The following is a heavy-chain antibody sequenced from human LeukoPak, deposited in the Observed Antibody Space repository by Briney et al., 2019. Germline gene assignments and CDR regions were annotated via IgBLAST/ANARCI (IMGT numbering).Heavy chain of an antibody. Sequence: ASVKVSCKASGYTFTSYYMHWVRQAPGQGLEWMGIINPSGGSTSYAQKFQGRVTMIRDMSTSTVYMELSSLRSEDTAVYYCARNYYDSSGYSRYDYWGQGTLVTVSS. CDR1: GYTFTSYY. CDR2: INPSGGST. D-gene: IGHD3-22*01. CDR3: ARNYYDSSGYSRYDY. J-gene: IGHJ4*02. V-gene: IGHV1-46*01.